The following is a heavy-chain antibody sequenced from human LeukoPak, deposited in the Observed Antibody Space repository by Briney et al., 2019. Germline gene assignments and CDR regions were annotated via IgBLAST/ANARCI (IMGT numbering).Heavy chain of an antibody. Sequence: PSETLSLTCTVSGGSISSGDYYWSWIRQPPGKGLEWIGYIYYSGSTYYNPSLKSRVTISVDTSKNQFSLKLSSVTAADTAVYYCARACGSITIFGVVTNKCYYFDYWGQGTLVTVSS. CDR2: IYYSGST. V-gene: IGHV4-30-4*01. J-gene: IGHJ4*02. CDR1: GGSISSGDYY. CDR3: ARACGSITIFGVVTNKCYYFDY. D-gene: IGHD3-3*01.